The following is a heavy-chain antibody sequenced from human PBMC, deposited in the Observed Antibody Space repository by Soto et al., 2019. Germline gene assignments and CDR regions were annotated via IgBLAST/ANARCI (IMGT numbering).Heavy chain of an antibody. CDR1: GFTFTSYE. CDR2: ISSSGSTI. J-gene: IGHJ4*02. V-gene: IGHV3-48*03. D-gene: IGHD3-22*01. CDR3: ARDGQYYDSSGYYYDL. Sequence: GGSLRLSCAASGFTFTSYELNWVRQAPGKGLVWVSYISSSGSTIYYADSVKGRFTISRDNAKNSLYLQMNSLRAEDTAVYYCARDGQYYDSSGYYYDLWGQGTLVTVSS.